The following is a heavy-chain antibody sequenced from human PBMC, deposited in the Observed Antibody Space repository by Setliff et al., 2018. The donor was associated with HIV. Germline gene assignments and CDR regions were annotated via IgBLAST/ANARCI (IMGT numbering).Heavy chain of an antibody. CDR1: GYTFTGYY. V-gene: IGHV1-2*02. CDR3: ARDFGGYCSSMSCPGLFDP. CDR2: INPHSGGT. J-gene: IGHJ5*02. Sequence: ASVKVSCKASGYTFTGYYMHWARQAPGQGLEWMGWINPHSGGTTYAQKFQGRVTMTRDTSISTAYMELSSLRSEDTAVYYCARDFGGYCSSMSCPGLFDPWGQGTLVTVSS. D-gene: IGHD2-2*01.